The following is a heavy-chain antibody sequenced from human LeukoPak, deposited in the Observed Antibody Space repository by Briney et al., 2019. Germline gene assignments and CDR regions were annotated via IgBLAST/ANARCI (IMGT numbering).Heavy chain of an antibody. CDR3: AREGNYEQRFPN. V-gene: IGHV1-18*01. J-gene: IGHJ4*02. CDR1: GYPFTSYG. D-gene: IGHD1-7*01. CDR2: INTYNGNT. Sequence: GASVKVSCKASGYPFTSYGISWVRQAPGQGLEWMGWINTYNGNTNYAQILQGRVTLTRDTSTSTAYMELRSLRSDDTAVYYCAREGNYEQRFPNWGQGTLVTVSS.